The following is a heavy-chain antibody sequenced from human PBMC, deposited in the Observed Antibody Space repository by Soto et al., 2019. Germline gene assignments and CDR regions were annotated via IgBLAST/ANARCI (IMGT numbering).Heavy chain of an antibody. V-gene: IGHV3-21*01. CDR3: AGSSDDGRDN. CDR1: GFSLSDYS. D-gene: IGHD1-26*01. J-gene: IGHJ4*02. Sequence: EVQLVESGGGLVKPGGSLRLSCAASGFSLSDYSMNWIRQAPGKGLEWVASISSSGSFIHYAESMKGRFTISRDNAKNSLYLQMNSLSAEDTAVYYCAGSSDDGRDNWGQGTLVTVSS. CDR2: ISSSGSFI.